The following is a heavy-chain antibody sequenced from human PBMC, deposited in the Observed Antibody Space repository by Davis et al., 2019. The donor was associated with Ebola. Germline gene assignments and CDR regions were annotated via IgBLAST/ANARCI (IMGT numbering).Heavy chain of an antibody. CDR1: GYTFTGYY. V-gene: IGHV1-2*04. CDR2: INPNSGGT. D-gene: IGHD2-2*01. J-gene: IGHJ5*02. Sequence: ASVKVSCKASGYTFTGYYMHWVRQAPGQGLEWMGWINPNSGGTNYAQKFQGWVTMTRDTSISTAYMELSRLRSDDTAVYYCARGGLRWVVVPAAKGFDVWGQGTLVTVSS. CDR3: ARGGLRWVVVPAAKGFDV.